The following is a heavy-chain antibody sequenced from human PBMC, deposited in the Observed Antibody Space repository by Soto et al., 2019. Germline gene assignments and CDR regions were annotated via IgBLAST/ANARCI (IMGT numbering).Heavy chain of an antibody. Sequence: QVQLVQSGAEVKKPGASVKVSCKASGYTFTSYAMHWVRQAPGQRLEWMGWINAGNGNTKYSQKFQGRVTITRDTSASTAYMELSSLRSEDTAVYYCAKYYYDSSGYYPPALLFDYWGQGTLVTVSS. V-gene: IGHV1-3*01. CDR2: INAGNGNT. J-gene: IGHJ4*02. CDR3: AKYYYDSSGYYPPALLFDY. D-gene: IGHD3-22*01. CDR1: GYTFTSYA.